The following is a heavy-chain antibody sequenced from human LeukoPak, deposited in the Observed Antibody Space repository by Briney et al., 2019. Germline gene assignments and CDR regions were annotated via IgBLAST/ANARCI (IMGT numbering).Heavy chain of an antibody. D-gene: IGHD6-13*01. CDR2: ISAYNGNT. CDR1: GYTFTIYG. J-gene: IGHJ6*02. CDR3: ARDSGYSSSWSYYYYGMDV. V-gene: IGHV1-18*01. Sequence: VASVTVSFTASGYTFTIYGISWVRQAPGQGLEWMGWISAYNGNTNYAQKLQGRVTMTTDTSTSTAYMELRSLRSDDTAVYYGARDSGYSSSWSYYYYGMDVWGQGTTVTVSS.